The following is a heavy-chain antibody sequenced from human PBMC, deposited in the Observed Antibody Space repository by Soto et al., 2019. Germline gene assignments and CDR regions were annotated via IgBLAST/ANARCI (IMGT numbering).Heavy chain of an antibody. Sequence: QVKLVQSGAEVKKPGASVKVSGKASGYTFPNFGISWVRQAPAQGLECRGWISTDNGDTTHAQKIQARVTLTTDTTTPTADMAPTSQRAQGPVVYDETGDDKYHNSSACYFVNEHWGQGTLVTGSS. V-gene: IGHV1-18*04. CDR3: TGDDKYHNSSACYFVNEH. CDR1: GYTFPNFG. J-gene: IGHJ1*01. CDR2: ISTDNGDT. D-gene: IGHD3-9*01.